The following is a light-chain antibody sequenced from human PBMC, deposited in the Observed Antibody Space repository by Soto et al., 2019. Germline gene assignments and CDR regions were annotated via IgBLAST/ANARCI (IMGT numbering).Light chain of an antibody. J-gene: IGLJ1*01. V-gene: IGLV2-14*01. CDR1: SSDVGGYNY. Sequence: QSALTQPASVSGSPGQSITISCPGTSSDVGGYNYVSWYQQHPGKAPKLMIYDVSNRPSGVSNRFSGSKSGNTASLTISGLQAEDDADYYCSSYTRSSLYVFGTGTKLTVL. CDR2: DVS. CDR3: SSYTRSSLYV.